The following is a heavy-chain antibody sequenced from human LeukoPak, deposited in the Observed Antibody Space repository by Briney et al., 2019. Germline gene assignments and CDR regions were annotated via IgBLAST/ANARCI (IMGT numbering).Heavy chain of an antibody. J-gene: IGHJ5*02. CDR2: IYYSGST. D-gene: IGHD6-19*01. CDR3: ASVRGYSSGWYASGFDP. Sequence: SETLSLTCTVSGGSISSYYWGWIRQPPGKGPEWIGSIYYSGSTNYIPSFKSRVTISLDTSKNQFSLKLTFVTAADTAVYYCASVRGYSSGWYASGFDPWGQGTLVTVSS. V-gene: IGHV4-39*07. CDR1: GGSISSYY.